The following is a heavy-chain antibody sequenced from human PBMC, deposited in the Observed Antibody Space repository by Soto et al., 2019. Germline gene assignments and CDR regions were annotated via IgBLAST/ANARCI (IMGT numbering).Heavy chain of an antibody. CDR1: GGSISSSNYY. Sequence: QLQLQESVPGLVKPSETLSLTCTVSGGSISSSNYYWGWILQPPGKGLEWIGNIYYSGSTYYNPYLKSRITLSVDTSKNQYSLKLSSVTAGDTAVFYCARLRGDIVVVPDAILWVSYYYYGMDVWGQGTTVTVSS. J-gene: IGHJ6*02. CDR3: ARLRGDIVVVPDAILWVSYYYYGMDV. V-gene: IGHV4-39*01. D-gene: IGHD2-2*01. CDR2: IYYSGST.